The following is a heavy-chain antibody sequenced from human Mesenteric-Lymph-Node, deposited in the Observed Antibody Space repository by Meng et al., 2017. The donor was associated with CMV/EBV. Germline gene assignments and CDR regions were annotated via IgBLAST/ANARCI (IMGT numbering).Heavy chain of an antibody. V-gene: IGHV1-18*01. CDR3: ARAQKKGYCSSTSCFGYYYGMDV. J-gene: IGHJ6*02. CDR2: IRPYGET. D-gene: IGHD2-2*01. Sequence: ASVKVSCKASGHTSFSYGITWIRQAPGQGLEWMGWIRPYGETTYAQKFQGTVSMTTDTSTSTAYMELSSLRSEDTAVYYCARAQKKGYCSSTSCFGYYYGMDVWGQGTTVTVSS. CDR1: GHTSFSYG.